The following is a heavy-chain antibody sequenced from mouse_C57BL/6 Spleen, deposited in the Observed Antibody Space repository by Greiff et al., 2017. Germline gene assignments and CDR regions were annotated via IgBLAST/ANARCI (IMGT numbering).Heavy chain of an antibody. CDR2: IDPSDSYT. D-gene: IGHD6-1*01. V-gene: IGHV1-50*01. CDR1: GYIFTSYW. Sequence: QVQLQQPGAELVKPGASVKLSCKASGYIFTSYWMQWVKQRPGQGLEWIGEIDPSDSYTNYNQKFKGKATLTVDTSSSTAYMQLSSLTSEDSAVYYCARFRLPYAMDYWGQGTSVTVSS. CDR3: ARFRLPYAMDY. J-gene: IGHJ4*01.